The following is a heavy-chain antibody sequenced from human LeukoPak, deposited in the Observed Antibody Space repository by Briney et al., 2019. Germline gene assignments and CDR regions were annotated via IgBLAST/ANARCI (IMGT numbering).Heavy chain of an antibody. V-gene: IGHV3-30*02. CDR1: GFAFSSYG. CDR2: IRYDGSNK. Sequence: GGSLRLSCAASGFAFSSYGMHWVRQAPGKGLEWVAFIRYDGSNKYYADSVKGRFTISRDNSKNTLYLQMNSLRAEDTAVYYCAKRSSGVTKYYFDYWGQGTLVTVSS. D-gene: IGHD4-17*01. J-gene: IGHJ4*02. CDR3: AKRSSGVTKYYFDY.